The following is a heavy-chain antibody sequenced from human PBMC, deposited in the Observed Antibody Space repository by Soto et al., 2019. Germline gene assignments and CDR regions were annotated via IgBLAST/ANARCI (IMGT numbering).Heavy chain of an antibody. CDR2: ITWNSGSI. D-gene: IGHD6-19*01. V-gene: IGHV3-9*01. Sequence: GGSLRLSCAASGFTFHDYAMHWVRQGQGKGLEWVSGITWNSGSIDYADSVKGRFTISGDNAKNSLYLQMNSLRPEDTALYYCAKDIREYSSGWTYFDYWGHGTLVTVSS. CDR3: AKDIREYSSGWTYFDY. J-gene: IGHJ4*01. CDR1: GFTFHDYA.